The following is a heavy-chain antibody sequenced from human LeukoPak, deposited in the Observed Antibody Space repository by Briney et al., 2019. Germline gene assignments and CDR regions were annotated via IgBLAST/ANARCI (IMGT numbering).Heavy chain of an antibody. CDR3: ARDGYDSSGYYADY. V-gene: IGHV3-30*01. J-gene: IGHJ4*02. CDR1: GFTFSSYA. D-gene: IGHD3-22*01. CDR2: ISYDGSNK. Sequence: GGSLRLSCAASGFTFSSYAMHWVRQAPGKGLEWVAVISYDGSNKYYADSVKGRFTISRDNSKNTLYLQMNSLRAEDTAVYYCARDGYDSSGYYADYWGQRTLVTLSS.